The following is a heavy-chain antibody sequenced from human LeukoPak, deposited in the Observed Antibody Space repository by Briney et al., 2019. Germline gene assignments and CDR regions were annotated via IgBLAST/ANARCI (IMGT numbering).Heavy chain of an antibody. J-gene: IGHJ4*02. CDR3: ARLYSSSSF. D-gene: IGHD6-6*01. CDR1: GGPFSGYY. Sequence: PSETLSLTCAVYGGPFSGYYWSWIRQPPGKGLEWIGEINHSGSTNYNPSLKSRVTISVDTSKNQFSLKLSSVTAADTAVYYCARLYSSSSFWGQGTLVTVSS. V-gene: IGHV4-34*01. CDR2: INHSGST.